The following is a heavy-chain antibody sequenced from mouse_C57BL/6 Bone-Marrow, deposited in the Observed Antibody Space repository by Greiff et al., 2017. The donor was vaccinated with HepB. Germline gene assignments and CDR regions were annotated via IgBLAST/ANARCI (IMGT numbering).Heavy chain of an antibody. D-gene: IGHD2-4*01. CDR3: ARHKRDYLFAY. Sequence: EVKLMESGGGLVQPGGSLKLSCAASGFTFSDYYMYWVRQTPEKRLEWVAYISNGGGRTYYPDTVKGRFTISRDNAKNTLYLQMSRLKSEDTAMYYCARHKRDYLFAYWGQGTLVTVSA. CDR1: GFTFSDYY. J-gene: IGHJ3*01. V-gene: IGHV5-12*01. CDR2: ISNGGGRT.